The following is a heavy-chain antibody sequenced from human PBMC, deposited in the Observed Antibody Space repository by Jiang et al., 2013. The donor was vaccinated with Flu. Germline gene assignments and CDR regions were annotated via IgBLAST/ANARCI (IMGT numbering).Heavy chain of an antibody. CDR2: IIPMFGIA. V-gene: IGHV1-69*02. CDR3: ARVGYGGNEYYYYGMDV. J-gene: IGHJ6*02. CDR1: GDTFNIYT. Sequence: EVKKPGSSVKVSCKASGDTFNIYTISWVRQAPGQGLEWMGRIIPMFGIAHYAQKFQGRVTITADKSTSTAYMELGGLRSEDTAVYYCARVGYGGNEYYYYGMDVWGQGTTVT. D-gene: IGHD4-23*01.